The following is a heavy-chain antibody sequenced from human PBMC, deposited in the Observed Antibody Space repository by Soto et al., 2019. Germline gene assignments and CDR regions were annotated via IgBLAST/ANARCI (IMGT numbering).Heavy chain of an antibody. V-gene: IGHV1-18*01. J-gene: IGHJ4*02. Sequence: QVQLVQSGGEVKKSGASVKVSCKASGYPFTTYGISWVRQAPGQGLEWMGWISAYNGDTNYAQKLQGRVTMTTHTSTNTAYMELRSVRSDDTAVYYCARDARIVPSAIKDSWGQGTLVTVSS. CDR1: GYPFTTYG. CDR2: ISAYNGDT. CDR3: ARDARIVPSAIKDS. D-gene: IGHD2-2*02.